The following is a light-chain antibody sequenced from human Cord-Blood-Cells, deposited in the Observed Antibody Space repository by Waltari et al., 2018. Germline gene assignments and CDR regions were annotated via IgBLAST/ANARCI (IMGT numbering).Light chain of an antibody. CDR3: SSYTSSSTVV. J-gene: IGLJ2*01. V-gene: IGLV2-14*01. CDR1: SSDVGGYNY. Sequence: QSALTQPASVSGSPGQSITISCTGTSSDVGGYNYVSWYQQHAGKAPKLMIYEVSSRPSGVSNRFSGSKSGNTASLTISGLQAEDEADYYCSSYTSSSTVVFGGGTKLTVL. CDR2: EVS.